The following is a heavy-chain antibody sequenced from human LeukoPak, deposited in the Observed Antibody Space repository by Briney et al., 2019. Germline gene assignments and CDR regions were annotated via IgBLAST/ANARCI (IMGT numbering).Heavy chain of an antibody. CDR2: IYYSGST. CDR1: GGSISSSSYY. J-gene: IGHJ4*02. V-gene: IGHV4-39*07. CDR3: ARRAVGWLLYGFDY. D-gene: IGHD3-3*01. Sequence: SETLSLTCTVSGGSISSSSYYWGWIRQPPGKGLEWIGSIYYSGSTYYNPSLKSRVTISVDTSKNQFSLKLSSVTAADTAVYYCARRAVGWLLYGFDYWGQGTLVTVSS.